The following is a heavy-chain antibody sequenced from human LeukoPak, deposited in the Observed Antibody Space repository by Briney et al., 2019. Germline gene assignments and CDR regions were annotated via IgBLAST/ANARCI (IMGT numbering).Heavy chain of an antibody. CDR2: ISGSGGST. V-gene: IGHV3-23*01. CDR3: AKVSRTSGDYINH. D-gene: IGHD4-17*01. J-gene: IGHJ5*02. Sequence: GGSLRLSCPASGFAFSNYAMSWVRQAPGKGLEWVSVISGSGGSTYYADSVKGRFTISRDNSKNTLHLQMNSLRGEDTAVYYCAKVSRTSGDYINHWGQGTLVTVSS. CDR1: GFAFSNYA.